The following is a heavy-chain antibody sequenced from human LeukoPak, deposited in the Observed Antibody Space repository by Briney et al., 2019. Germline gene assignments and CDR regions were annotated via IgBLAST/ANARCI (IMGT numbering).Heavy chain of an antibody. CDR1: GYTFTSYG. CDR2: ISAYNGNT. D-gene: IGHD3-22*01. J-gene: IGHJ4*02. V-gene: IGHV1-18*01. Sequence: ASVKVSCKASGYTFTSYGISWVRQAPGQGLEWMGWISAYNGNTNYAQKLQGRVTMTTDTSTSTAYMELRSLRSDDTAVYYCARDLIYYYERSVYGEFDYWAQGTLATFSS. CDR3: ARDLIYYYERSVYGEFDY.